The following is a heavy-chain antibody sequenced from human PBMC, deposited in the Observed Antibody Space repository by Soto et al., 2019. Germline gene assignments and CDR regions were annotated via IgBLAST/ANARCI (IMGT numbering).Heavy chain of an antibody. CDR2: IYYSGST. D-gene: IGHD5-18*01. J-gene: IGHJ4*02. Sequence: QVQLQESGPGLVKPSETLSLTCTVSGGSISSYYWSWIRQPPGKGLEWIGYIYYSGSTNYNPPLKSRVTISVGTPKTQFSLKLGSVTAADTAVYYSARRYGSCFDYWGQGTLVTVSS. CDR1: GGSISSYY. V-gene: IGHV4-59*08. CDR3: ARRYGSCFDY.